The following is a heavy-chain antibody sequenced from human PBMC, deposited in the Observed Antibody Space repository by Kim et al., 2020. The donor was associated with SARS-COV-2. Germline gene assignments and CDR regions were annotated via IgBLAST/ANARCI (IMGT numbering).Heavy chain of an antibody. Sequence: SETLSLTCTVSGGSISSYYWSWIRQPPGKGLEWIGYIYYSGSTNYNPSLKSRVTISVDTSKNQFSLKLSSVTAADTAVYYCARMYSSSWYFLGVWGQGTLVTVSS. CDR2: IYYSGST. CDR3: ARMYSSSWYFLGV. D-gene: IGHD6-13*01. CDR1: GGSISSYY. V-gene: IGHV4-59*01. J-gene: IGHJ4*02.